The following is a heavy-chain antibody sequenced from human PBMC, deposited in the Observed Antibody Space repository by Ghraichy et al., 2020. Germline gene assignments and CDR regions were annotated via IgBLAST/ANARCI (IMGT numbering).Heavy chain of an antibody. J-gene: IGHJ3*02. Sequence: SQTLSLTCTVSGGSISSYYWSWIRQPPGKGLEWIGYIYYSGSTNYNPSLKSRVTISVDTSKNQFFLKLSSVTAADTAVYYCASGAGYYDRGAFDIWGQGTMVTVSS. D-gene: IGHD3-22*01. CDR1: GGSISSYY. V-gene: IGHV4-59*01. CDR2: IYYSGST. CDR3: ASGAGYYDRGAFDI.